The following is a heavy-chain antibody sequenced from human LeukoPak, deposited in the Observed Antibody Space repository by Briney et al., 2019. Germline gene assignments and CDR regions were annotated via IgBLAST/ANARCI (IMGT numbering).Heavy chain of an antibody. Sequence: PGGSLRLSCAASGFTFSNYAMSWVRQAPGKGLEWVSSISGSGGGTHYADSVKGRFSISRDNSKNTLYLQKNSLRGEDTAAYYCARDKYYDFWSGYYNWGQGTLVTVSS. V-gene: IGHV3-23*01. CDR2: ISGSGGGT. CDR3: ARDKYYDFWSGYYN. J-gene: IGHJ4*02. D-gene: IGHD3-3*01. CDR1: GFTFSNYA.